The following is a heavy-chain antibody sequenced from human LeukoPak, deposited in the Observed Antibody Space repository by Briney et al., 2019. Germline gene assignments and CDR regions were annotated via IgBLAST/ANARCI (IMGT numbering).Heavy chain of an antibody. V-gene: IGHV3-21*01. CDR2: ISSSSSYI. Sequence: KPGGSLRLSCAASGFTFSSYSMNWVRQAPGKGLEWVSSISSSSSYIYYADSVKGRFTISRDNAKNSLYLQMNSLRAEDTAVYYCAILANWGSKVHFDYWGQGTLVTVSS. J-gene: IGHJ4*02. D-gene: IGHD7-27*01. CDR3: AILANWGSKVHFDY. CDR1: GFTFSSYS.